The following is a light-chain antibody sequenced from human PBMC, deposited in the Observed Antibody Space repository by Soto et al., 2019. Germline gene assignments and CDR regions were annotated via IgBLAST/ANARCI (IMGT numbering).Light chain of an antibody. CDR3: QPYDASPT. CDR2: GAS. J-gene: IGKJ1*01. Sequence: EMVLTQAPGTLYLSAGERATLSCRASQSINNNYLAWYQQKPGQAPTVLIYGASSRAPGIPDKFSGSGSGTYFTLAISRLEPEEFEVYYCQPYDASPTFGQGNKVEIK. V-gene: IGKV3-20*01. CDR1: QSINNNY.